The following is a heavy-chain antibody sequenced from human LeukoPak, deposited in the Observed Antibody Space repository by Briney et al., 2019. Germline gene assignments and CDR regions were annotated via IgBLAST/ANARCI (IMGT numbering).Heavy chain of an antibody. J-gene: IGHJ5*02. CDR3: AREPQQLVGGWFDP. CDR2: ISNSGST. CDR1: GGSISSSSHY. Sequence: SETLSLTCTVSGGSISSSSHYWGWIRQPPGKGLEWIGSISNSGSTYYNPSLKSRVTISVDTSNNQFSLKLSSVTAADTAVYYCAREPQQLVGGWFDPWGQGTLVTVSS. V-gene: IGHV4-39*07. D-gene: IGHD6-13*01.